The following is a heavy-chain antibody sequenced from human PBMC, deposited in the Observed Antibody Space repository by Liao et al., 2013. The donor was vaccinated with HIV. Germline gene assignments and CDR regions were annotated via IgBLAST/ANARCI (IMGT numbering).Heavy chain of an antibody. J-gene: IGHJ4*02. V-gene: IGHV4-59*01. CDR3: ASHPYDFWSGYLSF. CDR1: GGSISSSY. Sequence: QVQLQESGPGLVKPSETLSLTCTVSGGSISSSYWSWIRQPPGKGLEWIGYIYYSGSTNYNPSLKSRVTISVDTSKNQFSLKLSSVTAADTAVYYCASHPYDFWSGYLSFWGQGTLVTVSS. CDR2: IYYSGST. D-gene: IGHD3-3*01.